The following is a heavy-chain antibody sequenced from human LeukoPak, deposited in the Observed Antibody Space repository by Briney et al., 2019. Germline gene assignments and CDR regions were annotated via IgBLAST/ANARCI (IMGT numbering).Heavy chain of an antibody. CDR3: ASREYWRRPLCYYYMDV. V-gene: IGHV3-74*01. Sequence: PGGSLRLSCAASGFTFSSYWMHWVRQAPGKGLVWVSRINSDGSSTSYADSVKGRFTISRDNAKNTLYLQMNSLRAEDTAVYYCASREYWRRPLCYYYMDVWGKGTTVTVSS. CDR1: GFTFSSYW. D-gene: IGHD2-8*02. CDR2: INSDGSST. J-gene: IGHJ6*03.